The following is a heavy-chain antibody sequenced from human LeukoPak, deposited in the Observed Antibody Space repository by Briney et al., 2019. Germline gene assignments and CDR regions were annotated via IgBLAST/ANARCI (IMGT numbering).Heavy chain of an antibody. CDR2: IYYSGST. CDR3: ARIGAVRLWGYGMDV. V-gene: IGHV4-59*08. CDR1: GGSISSYY. J-gene: IGHJ6*02. D-gene: IGHD3-10*01. Sequence: SETLSLTCTVSGGSISSYYWSWIRQPPGKGLEWIGYIYYSGSTNYNPPLKSRVTISVDTSKNQFSLKLSSVTAADTAVYYWARIGAVRLWGYGMDVWGQGTTVTVSS.